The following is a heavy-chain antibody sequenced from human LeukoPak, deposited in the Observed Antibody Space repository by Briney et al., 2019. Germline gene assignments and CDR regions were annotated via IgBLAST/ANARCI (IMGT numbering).Heavy chain of an antibody. CDR2: IHYSGST. Sequence: SETLSLTCTVSGGTSSTGGYYWSWIRQQPGKGLEWIGYIHYSGSTYYNPSLKSRVTISVDTSKSQFSLKLNSVTAADTAVYYCARGGGSYGADSDYWGQGTLVTVSS. V-gene: IGHV4-31*03. CDR1: GGTSSTGGYY. CDR3: ARGGGSYGADSDY. D-gene: IGHD5-18*01. J-gene: IGHJ4*02.